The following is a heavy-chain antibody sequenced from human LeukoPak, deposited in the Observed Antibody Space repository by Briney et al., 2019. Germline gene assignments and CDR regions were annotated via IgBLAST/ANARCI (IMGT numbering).Heavy chain of an antibody. CDR2: IIPIFGTV. CDR1: GATFSSYA. CDR3: ASLRGHSSSWYDWYFDL. D-gene: IGHD6-13*01. Sequence: SVKVSCKASGATFSSYAISWVRQAPGRGLEWMGGIIPIFGTVNYAQKFQGRVTITADESTSTAYMELSSLRSEDTAVYYCASLRGHSSSWYDWYFDLWGRGTLVTVSS. V-gene: IGHV1-69*01. J-gene: IGHJ2*01.